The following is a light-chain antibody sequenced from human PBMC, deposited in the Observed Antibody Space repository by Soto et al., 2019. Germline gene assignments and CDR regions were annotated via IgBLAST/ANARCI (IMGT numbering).Light chain of an antibody. J-gene: IGKJ5*01. CDR3: QQYGSSPPIT. CDR1: QSVSSSY. Sequence: EIVLTQSPGTLSLSPGERATLSCRASQSVSSSYLAWYRHKPGQAPRLLIYGASSRATGIPDRFSGSGSGTDFTLTISRLEPEDLAVYYCQQYGSSPPITFGQGTRLEIK. CDR2: GAS. V-gene: IGKV3-20*01.